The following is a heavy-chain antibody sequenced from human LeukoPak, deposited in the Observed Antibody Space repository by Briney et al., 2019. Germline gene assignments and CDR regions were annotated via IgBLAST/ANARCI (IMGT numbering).Heavy chain of an antibody. CDR1: GFTFSSYS. CDR2: INHSGST. V-gene: IGHV4-34*01. D-gene: IGHD3-22*01. J-gene: IGHJ4*02. Sequence: GSLRLSCAASGFTFSSYSMNWVRQAPGKGLEWIGEINHSGSTNYNPSLKSRVTISVDTSKNQFSLKLSSVTAADTAVYYCVRGGDYDSSGYWATRRYYFDYWGQGTLVTVSS. CDR3: VRGGDYDSSGYWATRRYYFDY.